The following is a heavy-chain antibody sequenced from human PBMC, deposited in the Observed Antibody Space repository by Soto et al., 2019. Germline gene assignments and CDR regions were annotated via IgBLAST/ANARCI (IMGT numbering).Heavy chain of an antibody. Sequence: ASVKVSCKTSGHTFNKYPIHWVRQAPGQGLEWMGWINPGNGDTGYSQKFQDRVTITRDTSASTAYMELSSLRSEDTAVYYCARKDYYDSGMYYFDYWGQGTLVTVSS. CDR2: INPGNGDT. CDR1: GHTFNKYP. CDR3: ARKDYYDSGMYYFDY. D-gene: IGHD3-22*01. J-gene: IGHJ4*02. V-gene: IGHV1-3*01.